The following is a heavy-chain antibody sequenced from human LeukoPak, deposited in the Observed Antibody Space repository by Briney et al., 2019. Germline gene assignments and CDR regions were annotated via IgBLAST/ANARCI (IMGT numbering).Heavy chain of an antibody. CDR3: ARDSGYDSSGYAVDY. CDR1: GFTFSNYW. Sequence: GGSLRLSCAASGFTFSNYWMTWVRQAPGKGLEWVAHVKPDGSEKSYVDSVKGRFTISRDNAKNSLYLQMNSLRAEDTAVYYCARDSGYDSSGYAVDYWGQGTLVTVS. V-gene: IGHV3-7*01. CDR2: VKPDGSEK. D-gene: IGHD3-22*01. J-gene: IGHJ4*02.